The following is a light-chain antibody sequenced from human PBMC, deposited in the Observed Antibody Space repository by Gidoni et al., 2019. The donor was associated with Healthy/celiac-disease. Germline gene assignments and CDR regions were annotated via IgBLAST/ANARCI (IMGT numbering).Light chain of an antibody. CDR2: YDS. Sequence: SYVLTQPPSVSVAPGKTARITCGGHNIGSKSVHWYQQKPGQAPVLVIYYDSARPSGIPERFSGSNSGNTATLTISRVEAGDEADYYCQVWDSSSEHVVFGGGTKLTVL. V-gene: IGLV3-21*04. J-gene: IGLJ2*01. CDR3: QVWDSSSEHVV. CDR1: NIGSKS.